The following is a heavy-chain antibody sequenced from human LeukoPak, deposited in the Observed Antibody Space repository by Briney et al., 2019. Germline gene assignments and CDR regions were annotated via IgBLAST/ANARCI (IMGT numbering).Heavy chain of an antibody. D-gene: IGHD3-22*01. J-gene: IGHJ4*02. CDR2: IYYSGST. CDR1: GGSISSYY. Sequence: SETLSLTCAVSGGSISSYYWSWIRQPPGKGLEWIGYIYYSGSTYYNPSLKSRVTISVDTSKNQFSLKLSSVTAADTAVYYCAREPSPNYYDSSGSPGDYWGQGTLVTVSS. V-gene: IGHV4-59*12. CDR3: AREPSPNYYDSSGSPGDY.